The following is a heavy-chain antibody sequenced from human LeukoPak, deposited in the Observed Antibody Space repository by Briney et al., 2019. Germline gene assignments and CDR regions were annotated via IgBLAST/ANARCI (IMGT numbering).Heavy chain of an antibody. CDR2: ISYDGSNK. V-gene: IGHV3-30-3*01. Sequence: GGSLRLSCAASGFTFSSYAMHWVRQAPGKGLEWVAVISYDGSNKYYADSVKGRFTISRDNSKNTLYLQMNSLRAEDTAVYYCAKDALVRGEVFDIWGQGTMVTVSS. CDR3: AKDALVRGEVFDI. CDR1: GFTFSSYA. J-gene: IGHJ3*02. D-gene: IGHD3-10*01.